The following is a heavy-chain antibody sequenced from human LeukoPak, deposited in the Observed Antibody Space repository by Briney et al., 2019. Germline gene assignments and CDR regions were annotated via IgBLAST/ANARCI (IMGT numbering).Heavy chain of an antibody. CDR1: GFIFSDYG. CDR2: TRFDGNIK. V-gene: IGHV3-33*01. J-gene: IGHJ4*02. Sequence: SGGSLRLSCAVSGFIFSDYGFHWVRQAPGKGLEWVAVTRFDGNIKQYADSVKGRFTISRDDSKNTLYLQMNFLKSEDTAVYYCARWGATRQYYFDYWGQGTLVTVSS. D-gene: IGHD3-16*01. CDR3: ARWGATRQYYFDY.